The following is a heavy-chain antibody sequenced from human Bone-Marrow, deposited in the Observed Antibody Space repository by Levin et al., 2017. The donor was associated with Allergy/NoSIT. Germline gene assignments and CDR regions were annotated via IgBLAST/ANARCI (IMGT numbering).Heavy chain of an antibody. Sequence: PGASVKVSCATSGFTFSSYSMNWVRQAPGKGLEWVSYINSSSGTIYYADSVKGRFTISRDNAKKSLYLQMSSLRVEDTAVYYCVRGLPDYWGQGTLVTVSS. CDR3: VRGLPDY. J-gene: IGHJ4*02. CDR2: INSSSGTI. CDR1: GFTFSSYS. V-gene: IGHV3-48*01.